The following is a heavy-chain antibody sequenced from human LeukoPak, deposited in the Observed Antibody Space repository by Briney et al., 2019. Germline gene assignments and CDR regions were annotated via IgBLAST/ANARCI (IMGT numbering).Heavy chain of an antibody. D-gene: IGHD7-27*01. CDR3: AKDGGLWVSAHWGDS. J-gene: IGHJ4*02. Sequence: GGSLRLSCTASGFTFSSYTMTWVRQAPGKGLKWVSTITTGDGNTYYADSVKGRFTVSRDDSKNTLYPQMNSLRAEDTAVYYCAKDGGLWVSAHWGDSWGRGTLVTVSS. CDR2: ITTGDGNT. V-gene: IGHV3-23*01. CDR1: GFTFSSYT.